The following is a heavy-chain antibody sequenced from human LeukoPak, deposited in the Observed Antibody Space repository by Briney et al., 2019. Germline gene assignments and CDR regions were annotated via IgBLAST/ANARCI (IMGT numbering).Heavy chain of an antibody. CDR3: ARDAQRGFDYSNSLKY. J-gene: IGHJ4*01. V-gene: IGHV3-33*01. CDR1: GFIFSHYG. Sequence: PGGSLRLSCAASGFIFSHYGMHWVRQAPGKGLEWVAVIWSDGSNRFYAGSVKGRFTISRDNSQNTLFQQMNSLRAEDTAMYYCARDAQRGFDYSNSLKYWGHGTLVTVSS. CDR2: IWSDGSNR. D-gene: IGHD4-11*01.